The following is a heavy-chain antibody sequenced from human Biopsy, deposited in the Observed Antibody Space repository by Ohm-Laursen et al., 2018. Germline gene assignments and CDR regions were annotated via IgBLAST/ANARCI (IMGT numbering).Heavy chain of an antibody. CDR2: IFYSANT. CDR1: GVSINGGRFY. J-gene: IGHJ4*02. V-gene: IGHV4-31*03. D-gene: IGHD5-12*01. Sequence: PSQTLSLTCSVSGVSINGGRFYLNWIRHHPGKGLEWIGNIFYSANTYYNPSLKSRVTISVDTSKNQFSLKLSSVTAADTAVYYCARLGSGDYFPTFFDFWGQGALVTVSS. CDR3: ARLGSGDYFPTFFDF.